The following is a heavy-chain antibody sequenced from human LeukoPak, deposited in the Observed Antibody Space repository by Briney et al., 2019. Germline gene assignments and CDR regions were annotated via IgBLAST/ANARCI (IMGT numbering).Heavy chain of an antibody. CDR2: ISGSGGST. CDR1: GFTVSSNY. Sequence: TGGSLRLSCTASGFTVSSNYMSWVRQAPGKGLEWVSTISGSGGSTNYADSVKGRFTISRDNSKNTLYLQMNSLRAEDTAVYYCAKDRYFDWLASEWFDPWGQGTLVTVSS. J-gene: IGHJ5*02. CDR3: AKDRYFDWLASEWFDP. D-gene: IGHD3-9*01. V-gene: IGHV3-23*01.